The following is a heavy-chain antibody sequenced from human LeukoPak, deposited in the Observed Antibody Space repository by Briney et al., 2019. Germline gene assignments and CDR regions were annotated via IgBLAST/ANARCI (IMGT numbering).Heavy chain of an antibody. J-gene: IGHJ5*02. CDR1: GFSLSSFE. D-gene: IGHD2-2*03. CDR3: ARDLIGWSLDP. CDR2: VDNDGWAT. Sequence: GGSLRLSCAASGFSLSSFEMNWVRQAPGKGLEWIACVDNDGWATSYYADSVKGRFTITRDDAKSSLYLQMDSLTVEDTAVYYCARDLIGWSLDPWGQGTLVSVSS. V-gene: IGHV3-48*03.